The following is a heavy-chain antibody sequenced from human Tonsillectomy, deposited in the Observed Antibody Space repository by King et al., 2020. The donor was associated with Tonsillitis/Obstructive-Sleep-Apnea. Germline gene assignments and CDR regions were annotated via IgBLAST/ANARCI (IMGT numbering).Heavy chain of an antibody. CDR1: GFTFDDYA. J-gene: IGHJ6*04. Sequence: QLVQSGGGLVQPGRSLRLSCAASGFTFDDYAMHWVRQAPGKGLEWVSGISWNSGSIGYADSVKGRFTISRDNAKNSLYLQMNSLRAEDTALYYCAKDEDGDGYNVGMDVWGKGTTVTVSS. V-gene: IGHV3-9*01. CDR2: ISWNSGSI. CDR3: AKDEDGDGYNVGMDV. D-gene: IGHD5-24*01.